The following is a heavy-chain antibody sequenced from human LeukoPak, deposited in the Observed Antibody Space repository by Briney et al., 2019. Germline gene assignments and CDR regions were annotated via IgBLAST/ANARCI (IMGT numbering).Heavy chain of an antibody. Sequence: GALRLSCAVSGFNVSGNYMSWVRQAPGKGLEWVSVLYSGGRTYHANTVNGRFTISRDTSKNTLYLQMNNLRAEDTAVYYCARDVATVTTLGEVGPVWGQGTLVTVSS. CDR2: LYSGGRT. CDR1: GFNVSGNY. CDR3: ARDVATVTTLGEVGPV. V-gene: IGHV3-66*01. J-gene: IGHJ4*02. D-gene: IGHD4-17*01.